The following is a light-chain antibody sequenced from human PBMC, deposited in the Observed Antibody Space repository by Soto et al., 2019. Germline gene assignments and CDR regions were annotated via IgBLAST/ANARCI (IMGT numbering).Light chain of an antibody. J-gene: IGLJ2*01. CDR2: DVS. CDR3: GSYTTSSIVV. CDR1: SSDIGGFDY. Sequence: QSALTQPASVSESPGQSITIPCTGTSSDIGGFDYVSWYQQFPGRAPKLMIYDVSKRSLGVSNRFSGSKSGNTASLTISGLQAEDEADYFCGSYTTSSIVVFGGGTKLTVL. V-gene: IGLV2-14*03.